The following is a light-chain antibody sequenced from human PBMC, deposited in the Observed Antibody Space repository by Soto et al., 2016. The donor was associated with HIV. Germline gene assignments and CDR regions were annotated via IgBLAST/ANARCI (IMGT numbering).Light chain of an antibody. CDR3: NSRDNSDTHVRV. Sequence: SSELTQDPAVSVALGQTVTITCQGDSLTSHDVTWYQQKPGQAPLLVIYGKDNRPSGIPDRFSGSSSGNTASLTITGAQAEDEAGYYCNSRDNSDTHVRVFGGGTKLTVL. CDR2: GKD. CDR1: SLTSHD. V-gene: IGLV3-19*01. J-gene: IGLJ2*01.